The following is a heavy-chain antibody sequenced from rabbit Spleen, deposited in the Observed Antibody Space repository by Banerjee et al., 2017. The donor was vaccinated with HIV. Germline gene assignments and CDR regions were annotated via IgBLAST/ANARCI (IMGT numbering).Heavy chain of an antibody. V-gene: IGHV1S40*01. CDR3: ARGIPYGFAGDTYPPYAMDL. CDR2: IDTGSSGFT. J-gene: IGHJ6*01. CDR1: GVSFSSSSY. D-gene: IGHD6-1*01. Sequence: EESGGDLVKPGASLTLTCTASGVSFSSSSYMCWVRQAPGKGLEWIACIDTGSSGFTYFATWAKGRFTCSKTSSTTVTLQMTRLTAADTATYFCARGIPYGFAGDTYPPYAMDLWGQGTLVTVS.